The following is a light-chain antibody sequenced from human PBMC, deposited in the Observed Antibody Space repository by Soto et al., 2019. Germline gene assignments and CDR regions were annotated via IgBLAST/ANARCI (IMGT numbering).Light chain of an antibody. Sequence: EIVLTQSPGTLSLSPGERATLSCRASQSVSSSYLVWYQQKPGQAPTLLIYGASTRATSIPDTFSGSGSETDCTLTISRLEPEDFEVYYCQQYGNSPWTFGQGTKVEI. CDR1: QSVSSSY. J-gene: IGKJ1*01. V-gene: IGKV3-20*01. CDR3: QQYGNSPWT. CDR2: GAS.